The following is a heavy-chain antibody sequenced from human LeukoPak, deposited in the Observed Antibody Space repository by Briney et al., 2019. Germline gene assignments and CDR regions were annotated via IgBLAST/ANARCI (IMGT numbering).Heavy chain of an antibody. Sequence: SETLSLTCTVSDYSISSGYYWGWIRQPPGKGLEWIGSIYHSGSTYYNASLKSRVTISVDTSKNHFSLKLSSVTAADTAVYYCARGSGRVSNNDFWSSYYALDYWGQGTLVTVSS. J-gene: IGHJ4*02. CDR3: ARGSGRVSNNDFWSSYYALDY. CDR1: DYSISSGYY. D-gene: IGHD3-3*01. V-gene: IGHV4-38-2*02. CDR2: IYHSGST.